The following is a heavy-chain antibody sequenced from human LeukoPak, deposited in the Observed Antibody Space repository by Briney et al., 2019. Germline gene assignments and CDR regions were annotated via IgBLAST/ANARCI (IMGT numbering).Heavy chain of an antibody. V-gene: IGHV4-34*01. CDR1: GGSFSGYY. CDR3: ARGVIRGYYYYYYYMDV. J-gene: IGHJ6*03. CDR2: INHSGST. Sequence: SETLSLTCAVYGGSFSGYYWSWIRQPPGKGLDWIGEINHSGSTNYNPSLKSRVTISVDTSKNQFSLKLSSVTAADTAVYYCARGVIRGYYYYYYYMDVWGKGTTVTVSS. D-gene: IGHD3-10*01.